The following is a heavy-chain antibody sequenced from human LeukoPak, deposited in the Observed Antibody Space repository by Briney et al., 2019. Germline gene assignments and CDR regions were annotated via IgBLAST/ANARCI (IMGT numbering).Heavy chain of an antibody. CDR2: ISSSSSYT. J-gene: IGHJ3*02. CDR1: GFTFSDYY. V-gene: IGHV3-11*06. Sequence: RGSLRLSCAASGFTFSDYYMSWIRQAPGKGLEWVSYISSSSSYTNYADSVKGRFTISRDNAKNSLYLQMNSLRAEDTAVYYCARVLVGDAFDIWGQGTMVTVSS. CDR3: ARVLVGDAFDI. D-gene: IGHD2-15*01.